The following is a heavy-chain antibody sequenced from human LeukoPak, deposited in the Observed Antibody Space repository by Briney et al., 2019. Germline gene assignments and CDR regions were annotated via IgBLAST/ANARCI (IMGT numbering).Heavy chain of an antibody. CDR2: IYHSGST. CDR3: GRNGYYSVDN. CDR1: GYSISSGYY. D-gene: IGHD3-3*01. V-gene: IGHV4-38-2*02. J-gene: IGHJ4*02. Sequence: SETLSLTCTVSGYSISSGYYWAWIRQPPGKGLEWIGYIYHSGSTNYNPSLKSRVTMSVDTSKNQFSLKLSSVTAADTAVYYCGRNGYYSVDNWGQGTLVTVSS.